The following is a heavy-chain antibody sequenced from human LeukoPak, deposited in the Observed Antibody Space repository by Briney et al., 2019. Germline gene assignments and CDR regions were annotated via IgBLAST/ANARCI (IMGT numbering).Heavy chain of an antibody. CDR1: GGSFSGYY. Sequence: SGTLSLTCAVYGGSFSGYYWSWIRQPPGKGLEWIGEINHSGSTNYNPSLKSRVTISVDTSKNQFSLKLSSVTAADTAVYYCARAPNYDFWSGYYGSPYYYYYMDVWGKGTTVTVSS. CDR3: ARAPNYDFWSGYYGSPYYYYYMDV. CDR2: INHSGST. D-gene: IGHD3-3*01. J-gene: IGHJ6*03. V-gene: IGHV4-34*01.